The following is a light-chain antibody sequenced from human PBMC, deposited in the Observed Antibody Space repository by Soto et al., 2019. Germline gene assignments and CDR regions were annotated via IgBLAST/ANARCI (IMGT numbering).Light chain of an antibody. J-gene: IGLJ1*01. CDR3: SSYTSSSTLYV. Sequence: SALTQPASVSGSPGQSITLSCTGTSSDVGGYNYVSWYQQHPGKAPKLMIYDVSNRPSGVSNRFSGSKSGNTASLTISGLQAEDEADYYCSSYTSSSTLYVFGTGTQLTVL. CDR1: SSDVGGYNY. V-gene: IGLV2-14*01. CDR2: DVS.